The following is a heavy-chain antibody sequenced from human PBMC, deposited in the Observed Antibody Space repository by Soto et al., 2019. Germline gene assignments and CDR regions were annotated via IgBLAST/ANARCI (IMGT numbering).Heavy chain of an antibody. CDR1: GFTVSSNY. Sequence: EVQLVESGGGLVQPGGSLRLSCAASGFTVSSNYMSWVRQAPGKGLAWVSVIYSGGSTYYADSVKGRFTISRHNSKNTLYLQMNSLRAEDTAVYYCARDVGGYDSSGYQWGQGTLVTVSS. J-gene: IGHJ4*02. D-gene: IGHD3-22*01. V-gene: IGHV3-53*04. CDR3: ARDVGGYDSSGYQ. CDR2: IYSGGST.